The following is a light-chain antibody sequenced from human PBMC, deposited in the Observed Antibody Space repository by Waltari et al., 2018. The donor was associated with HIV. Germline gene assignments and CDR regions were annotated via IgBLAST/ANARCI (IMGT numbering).Light chain of an antibody. V-gene: IGLV2-18*02. CDR1: SSYVGTYYR. CDR2: EVG. CDR3: SSYTSSSTLV. Sequence: QSALTQPPSVSGSPGQSVTISCTATSSYVGTYYRVSWYQQPPGTAPQLMIYEVGNRPSGVPHRFSGSKSGNTASLTIAGRQAEDEADYYCSSYTSSSTLVFGGGTKLTVL. J-gene: IGLJ2*01.